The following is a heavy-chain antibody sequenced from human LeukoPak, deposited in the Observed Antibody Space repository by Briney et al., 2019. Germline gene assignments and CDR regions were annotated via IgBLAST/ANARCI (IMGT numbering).Heavy chain of an antibody. Sequence: GGPLRPSCAASGFPLGSFGLHWARQPPGRGRGGVEVIGVDGSNKYYADSVTGRFTISRDNSKNTLYLQMNSLRAEDTAVYYCARDCTNGVCYGTDFDYWGQGTLVTVSS. D-gene: IGHD2-8*01. CDR1: GFPLGSFG. J-gene: IGHJ4*02. CDR2: IGVDGSNK. V-gene: IGHV3-33*01. CDR3: ARDCTNGVCYGTDFDY.